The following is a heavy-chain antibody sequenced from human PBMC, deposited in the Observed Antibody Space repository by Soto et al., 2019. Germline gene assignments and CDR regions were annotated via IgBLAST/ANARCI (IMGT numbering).Heavy chain of an antibody. J-gene: IGHJ6*02. V-gene: IGHV3-30*18. CDR2: ISYDGSNK. CDR1: GFTFSSYG. CDR3: AKDLLRPGRAYGMDV. D-gene: IGHD6-25*01. Sequence: ESGGCVVQPGRSLRLSCAASGFTFSSYGMHWVRQAPGKGLEWVAVISYDGSNKYYADSVKGRFTISRDNSKNTLYLQMNSLRAEDTAVYYCAKDLLRPGRAYGMDVWGQGTTVTVSS.